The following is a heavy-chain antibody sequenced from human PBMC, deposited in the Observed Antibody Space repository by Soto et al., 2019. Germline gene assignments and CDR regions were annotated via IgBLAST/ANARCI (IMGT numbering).Heavy chain of an antibody. Sequence: QITLKESGPTLVKPTQTLTLTCTFSGFSLSTSGVGVGWIRQPPGKALEWLALIYWDDDKRYSPSLKSRLTITKDYSKHQVVLTMTNMAPVDTATYYCAHRLGYCSGGSCYALYSFDYWGQGTLVTVSS. CDR1: GFSLSTSGVG. CDR2: IYWDDDK. V-gene: IGHV2-5*02. J-gene: IGHJ4*02. CDR3: AHRLGYCSGGSCYALYSFDY. D-gene: IGHD2-15*01.